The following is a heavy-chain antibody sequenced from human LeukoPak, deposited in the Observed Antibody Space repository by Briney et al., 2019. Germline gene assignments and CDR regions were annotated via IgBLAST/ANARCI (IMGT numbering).Heavy chain of an antibody. CDR3: ARGYDSSGYYHDAFDI. D-gene: IGHD3-22*01. CDR1: GGSFSGYY. V-gene: IGHV4-59*12. J-gene: IGHJ3*02. CDR2: IYYSGST. Sequence: SETLSLTCAVYGGSFSGYYWSWIRQPPGKGLEWIGYIYYSGSTNYNPSLKSRVAISVDTSKNQFSLKLSSVTAADTAVYYCARGYDSSGYYHDAFDIWGQGTMVTVSS.